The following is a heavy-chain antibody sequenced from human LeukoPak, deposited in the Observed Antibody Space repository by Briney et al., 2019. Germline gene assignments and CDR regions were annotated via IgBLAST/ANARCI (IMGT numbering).Heavy chain of an antibody. V-gene: IGHV3-74*01. J-gene: IGHJ3*02. D-gene: IGHD1-14*01. CDR2: VNNEGTGR. CDR3: ARGGPNHAFDI. CDR1: GYSFSSFW. Sequence: GGSLRLSCAASGYSFSSFWIYWVRQVPGKGLVYVSRVNNEGTGRTYADSVKGRFTISRDNAKNTVYLQMNRLRDEDTAVYYCARGGPNHAFDIWGQGTMVTVSA.